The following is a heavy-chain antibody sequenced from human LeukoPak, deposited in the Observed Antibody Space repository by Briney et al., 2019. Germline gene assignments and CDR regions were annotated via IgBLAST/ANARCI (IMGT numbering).Heavy chain of an antibody. CDR1: GFTFSSYA. V-gene: IGHV3-30*04. J-gene: IGHJ4*02. CDR3: AKFGSSGLYFDY. D-gene: IGHD3-22*01. Sequence: GGSLRLSCAASGFTFSSYAMHWVRQAPGKGLEWVAVISYDGSNKYYADSVKGRFTISRDNSKNTLYLQMNSLRAEDTAVYYCAKFGSSGLYFDYWGQGTLVTVSS. CDR2: ISYDGSNK.